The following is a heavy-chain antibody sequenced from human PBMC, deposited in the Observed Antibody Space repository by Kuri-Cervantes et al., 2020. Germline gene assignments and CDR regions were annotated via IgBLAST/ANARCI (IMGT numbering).Heavy chain of an antibody. Sequence: SVKVSCKASGGTFSSYVINWVRQAPGQGLEWMGGIIPICGSASYAQKFQGRVTLSTDESTSTAYMELSSLRSEDTAMYYCATCLDDSSGSYYMDVWGKGTTVTVSS. J-gene: IGHJ6*03. CDR1: GGTFSSYV. CDR2: IIPICGSA. D-gene: IGHD3-22*01. V-gene: IGHV1-69*05. CDR3: ATCLDDSSGSYYMDV.